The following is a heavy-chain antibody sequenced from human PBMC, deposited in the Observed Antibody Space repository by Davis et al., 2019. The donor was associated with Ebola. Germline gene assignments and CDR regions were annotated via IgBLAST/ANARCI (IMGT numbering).Heavy chain of an antibody. CDR3: TSSSSGLDDY. Sequence: PGGSLRLSCTASGFTFGDYAMSWVRQAPGKGLEWVGFIRSKAYGGTTEYAASVKGRFTISRDDSKSIAYLQMNSLKTEDTAVYYCTSSSSGLDDYWGQGTLVTVPS. CDR1: GFTFGDYA. CDR2: IRSKAYGGTT. J-gene: IGHJ4*02. D-gene: IGHD6-6*01. V-gene: IGHV3-49*04.